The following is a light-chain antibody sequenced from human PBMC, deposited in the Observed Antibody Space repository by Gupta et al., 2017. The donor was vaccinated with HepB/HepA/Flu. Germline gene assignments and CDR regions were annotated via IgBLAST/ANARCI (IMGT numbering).Light chain of an antibody. V-gene: IGLV1-44*01. J-gene: IGLJ3*02. Sequence: QSVLTQPPSASGTPGQRVTVSCSGGSSNIGTNTVHWYHQLPGPAPKLLMYTNNPRPSGFPDRFSGSKSGTSASLAISGVHAEDEADYYCTACDDSLKGRVFGGGTKVTVL. CDR3: TACDDSLKGRV. CDR1: SSNIGTNT. CDR2: TNN.